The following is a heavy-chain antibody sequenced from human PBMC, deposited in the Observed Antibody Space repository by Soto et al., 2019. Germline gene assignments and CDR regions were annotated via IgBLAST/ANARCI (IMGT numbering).Heavy chain of an antibody. V-gene: IGHV3-23*01. Sequence: GGSLRLSCAASGFTFSSYAMSWVRQAPGKGLEWVSAISGSGGSTYYADSVKGRFTISRDNSKNTLYLQMNSLRAEDTAVYYCAKDQLKPPRLGGSWYIWFDPWGQGTLVTVSS. CDR3: AKDQLKPPRLGGSWYIWFDP. D-gene: IGHD6-13*01. CDR1: GFTFSSYA. CDR2: ISGSGGST. J-gene: IGHJ5*02.